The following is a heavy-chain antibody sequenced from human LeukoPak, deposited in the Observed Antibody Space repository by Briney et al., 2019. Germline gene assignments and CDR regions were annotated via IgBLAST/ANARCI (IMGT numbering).Heavy chain of an antibody. D-gene: IGHD2-2*01. CDR1: GFAFSSYA. CDR3: AGSSTSCYLSCYYYGMDV. Sequence: GRSLRLSCAASGFAFSSYAMHWVRQTPGKGLEWVAVISYDGSNKYYADSVKGRFTISRDNSKNTLYLQMNSPGAEDTAVYYCAGSSTSCYLSCYYYGMDVWGQGTTVTVSS. J-gene: IGHJ6*02. V-gene: IGHV3-30-3*01. CDR2: ISYDGSNK.